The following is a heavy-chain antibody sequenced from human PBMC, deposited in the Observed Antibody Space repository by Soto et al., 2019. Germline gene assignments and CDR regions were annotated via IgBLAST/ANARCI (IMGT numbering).Heavy chain of an antibody. CDR3: ARGVGYSSGWYYFDY. D-gene: IGHD6-19*01. CDR2: IYPGDSDT. V-gene: IGHV5-51*01. J-gene: IGHJ4*02. CDR1: GHSFTSYW. Sequence: GESLKISCKGSGHSFTSYWIGWVRQMPGKGLEWMGIIYPGDSDTRYSPSFQGQVTISADKSISTAYLQWSSLKASDTAMYYCARGVGYSSGWYYFDYWGQGTLVTVSS.